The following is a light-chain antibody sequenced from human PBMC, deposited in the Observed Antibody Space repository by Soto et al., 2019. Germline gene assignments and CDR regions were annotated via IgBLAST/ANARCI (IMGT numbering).Light chain of an antibody. CDR2: GAS. J-gene: IGKJ1*01. CDR1: QSFGNT. V-gene: IGKV3-15*01. Sequence: EIVLTQSPATLSVSPGERATLSCRASQSFGNTLAWYQQQPGQTPRLLIYGASTTATGIPARFSGSGSGTEFTLTIDSLQSEDFAVYYCLHYKDWPRWTFGQGTKVDIK. CDR3: LHYKDWPRWT.